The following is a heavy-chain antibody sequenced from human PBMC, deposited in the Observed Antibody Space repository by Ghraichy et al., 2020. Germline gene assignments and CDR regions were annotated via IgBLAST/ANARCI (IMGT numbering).Heavy chain of an antibody. J-gene: IGHJ6*02. D-gene: IGHD2-15*01. CDR1: GFTFSSYA. CDR3: AKAIVVVVAARKYGMDV. CDR2: ISGSGATT. Sequence: GSLRLSCAASGFTFSSYAMSWVRQAPGKGLDWVSVISGSGATTYYADSVKGRFTISRDNSKNTLYLQMNSLRVEDTAIYYCAKAIVVVVAARKYGMDVWGQGTTVSVSS. V-gene: IGHV3-23*01.